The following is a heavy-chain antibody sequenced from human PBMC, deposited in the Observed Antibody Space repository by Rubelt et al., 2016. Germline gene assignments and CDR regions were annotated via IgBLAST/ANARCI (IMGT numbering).Heavy chain of an antibody. D-gene: IGHD6-13*01. V-gene: IGHV1-18*01. J-gene: IGHJ4*02. CDR2: ISAYNENT. Sequence: QVQLVQSGAEVKKPGASVKVSCKASGYTFTSYGISWVRQAPGQGLEWMGWISAYNENTNYARKLQVRVTMTTDTSTRTADMELRSLRSDDTAVYYCARDTRYSSSSNFDYWGQGTLVTVSS. CDR3: ARDTRYSSSSNFDY. CDR1: GYTFTSYG.